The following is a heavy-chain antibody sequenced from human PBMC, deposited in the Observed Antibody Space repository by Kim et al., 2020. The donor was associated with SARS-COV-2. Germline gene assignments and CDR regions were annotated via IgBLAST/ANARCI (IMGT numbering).Heavy chain of an antibody. J-gene: IGHJ6*02. CDR3: AKDQGIYDYIWGSYRYGVDYYGMDV. D-gene: IGHD3-16*02. CDR1: GFTFSSYG. Sequence: GGSLRLSCAASGFTFSSYGMHWVRQAPGKGLEWVAVIWYDGSNKYYADSVKGRFTISRDNSKNTLYLQMNSLRAEDTAVCYCAKDQGIYDYIWGSYRYGVDYYGMDVWGQGTTVTVSS. V-gene: IGHV3-33*06. CDR2: IWYDGSNK.